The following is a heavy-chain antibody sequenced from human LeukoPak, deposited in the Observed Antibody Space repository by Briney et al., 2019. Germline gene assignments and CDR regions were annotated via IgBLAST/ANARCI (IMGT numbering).Heavy chain of an antibody. J-gene: IGHJ4*02. D-gene: IGHD6-19*01. CDR3: ARAGPIAVAGFDY. Sequence: GGSLRLPCAASGFTVSSNYMSRVRQAPGKGLEWVSVIYSGGSTYYADSVKGRFTISRDNSKNTLYLQMNSLRAEDTAVYYCARAGPIAVAGFDYWGQGTLVTVSS. CDR1: GFTVSSNY. V-gene: IGHV3-66*01. CDR2: IYSGGST.